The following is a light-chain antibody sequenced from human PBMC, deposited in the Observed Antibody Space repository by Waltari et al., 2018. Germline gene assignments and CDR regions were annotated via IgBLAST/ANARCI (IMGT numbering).Light chain of an antibody. CDR2: DVD. J-gene: IGLJ2*01. V-gene: IGLV2-14*03. Sequence: QSALIQPASLSASPGQSITISCTGTSNDIGAYDFVSWHQQHPGKVPKLIIYDVDIRPSVISIRFSGAKSGNTASLTISGLQAEDDSDYYCSSFTTSKTRVFGGGTRVTVL. CDR3: SSFTTSKTRV. CDR1: SNDIGAYDF.